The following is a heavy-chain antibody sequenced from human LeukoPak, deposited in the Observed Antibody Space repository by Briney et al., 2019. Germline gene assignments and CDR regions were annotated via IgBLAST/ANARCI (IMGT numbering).Heavy chain of an antibody. V-gene: IGHV4-59*01. CDR2: IYYSGST. CDR3: ARNYDFWSGALDY. D-gene: IGHD3-3*01. J-gene: IGHJ4*02. Sequence: PSETLSLTCTVSGGSISSYYWSWIRQPPGKGLEWIGYIYYSGSTNYNPSLKSRVTISVDTSKNQFSLKLSSVTAADTAVYYCARNYDFWSGALDYWGQGTLVTVSS. CDR1: GGSISSYY.